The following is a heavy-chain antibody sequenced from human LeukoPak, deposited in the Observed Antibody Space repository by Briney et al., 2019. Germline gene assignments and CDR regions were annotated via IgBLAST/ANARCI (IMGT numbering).Heavy chain of an antibody. CDR1: GYTFSSYA. CDR3: ARVSGWYWFDQ. CDR2: ISSDGRIT. Sequence: GGSLRLSCEGSGYTFSSYAMHWVRQAPGKGLEYVAAISSDGRITYYANFVTGRFTISRDNSKNKLYLQMGSLRTEDMAVYYCARVSGWYWFDQWGQGTLVTVSS. D-gene: IGHD6-19*01. V-gene: IGHV3-64*01. J-gene: IGHJ5*02.